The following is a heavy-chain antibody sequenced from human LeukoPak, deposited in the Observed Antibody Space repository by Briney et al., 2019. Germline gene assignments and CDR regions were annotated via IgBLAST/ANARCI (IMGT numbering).Heavy chain of an antibody. V-gene: IGHV3-33*06. J-gene: IGHJ4*02. CDR2: IWYDGSTK. Sequence: PGGSLRLSCAAPGLTFSSYAMHWVRQAPGKGLEWVAVIWYDGSTKYYAESGKAQFTISRDNSKNTLYLQMNSLRAEDTAVYYCAKDRSQYSSSSFDYWGQGTLVTVSS. CDR1: GLTFSSYA. CDR3: AKDRSQYSSSSFDY. D-gene: IGHD6-6*01.